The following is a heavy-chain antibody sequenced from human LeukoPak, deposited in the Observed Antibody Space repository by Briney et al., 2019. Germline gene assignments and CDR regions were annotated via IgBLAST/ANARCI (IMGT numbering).Heavy chain of an antibody. CDR1: GGSISSGDYY. CDR3: ARDLTIFGVDTTGAFDI. D-gene: IGHD3-3*01. Sequence: PSQTLSLTCTVSGGSISSGDYYWSWLRQPPGKGLEWIGYIYYSGSTYYNPSLKSRVTISVDTSKNQFSLKLSSVTAADTAVYYCARDLTIFGVDTTGAFDIWGQGTMVTVSS. V-gene: IGHV4-30-4*08. CDR2: IYYSGST. J-gene: IGHJ3*02.